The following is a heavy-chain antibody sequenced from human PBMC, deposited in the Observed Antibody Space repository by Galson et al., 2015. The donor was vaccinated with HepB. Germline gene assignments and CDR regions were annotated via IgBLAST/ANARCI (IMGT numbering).Heavy chain of an antibody. Sequence: SVKVSCKASGYTFTGYYMHWVRQAPGQGLEWMGWINPNSGGTNYAQKFQGRVTMTRDTSISTAYMELSRLRSDDTAVYYGARNDDQIAAAGTAYFQHWGQGTWSPSPQ. D-gene: IGHD6-13*01. CDR1: GYTFTGYY. J-gene: IGHJ1*01. V-gene: IGHV1-2*02. CDR3: ARNDDQIAAAGTAYFQH. CDR2: INPNSGGT.